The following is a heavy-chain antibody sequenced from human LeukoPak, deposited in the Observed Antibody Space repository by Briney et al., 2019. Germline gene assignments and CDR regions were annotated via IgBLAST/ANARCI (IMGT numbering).Heavy chain of an antibody. J-gene: IGHJ4*02. D-gene: IGHD3-10*01. CDR3: ARGFGPGTLIDY. CDR2: IDYTGGT. Sequence: PSETLSLTCTVSGGSISSYYWSWIRQPPGKGLEWIGYIDYTGGTNCNPSLKSRVTISVDTSKNQFSLKLGSVTAADTAVYYCARGFGPGTLIDYWGQGTLVTVSS. V-gene: IGHV4-59*01. CDR1: GGSISSYY.